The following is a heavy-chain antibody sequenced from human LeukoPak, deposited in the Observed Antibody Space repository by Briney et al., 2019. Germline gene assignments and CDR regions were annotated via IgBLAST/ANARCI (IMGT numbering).Heavy chain of an antibody. CDR2: ISFDGSNK. J-gene: IGHJ4*02. V-gene: IGHV3-30*18. CDR3: AKGTSSDYGGNVDY. Sequence: PGGSLRLSCAASGFTFSSYGMHWVRRAPGKGLEWGAVISFDGSNKYYTDSVKGRFTISRDNSKNTVYPQMNSLRAEDTAVYYCAKGTSSDYGGNVDYWGQGTLVTVSS. D-gene: IGHD4-23*01. CDR1: GFTFSSYG.